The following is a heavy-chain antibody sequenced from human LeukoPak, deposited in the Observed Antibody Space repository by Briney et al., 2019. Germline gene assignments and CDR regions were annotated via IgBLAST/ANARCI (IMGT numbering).Heavy chain of an antibody. D-gene: IGHD3-22*01. Sequence: GGSLRLSCAASGFTFSSYSMNWVRQAPGKGLEWVSSISSSSSYIYYADSVKGRFTSSRDNAKNSLYLQMNSLRAEDTAVYYCAREDHLLGYYDSSGYPFDYWGQGTLVTVS. CDR1: GFTFSSYS. CDR2: ISSSSSYI. J-gene: IGHJ4*02. CDR3: AREDHLLGYYDSSGYPFDY. V-gene: IGHV3-21*01.